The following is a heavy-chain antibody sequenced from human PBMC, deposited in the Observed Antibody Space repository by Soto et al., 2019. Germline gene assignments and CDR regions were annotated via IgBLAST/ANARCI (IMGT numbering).Heavy chain of an antibody. CDR2: MNPNSGNT. CDR3: ARAPFRSTVTPNYYYYYMDV. Sequence: ASVKVSCKASGYTFTSYDINWVRQATGQGLEWMGWMNPNSGNTGYAQKFQGRVTMTRNTSISTAYMELSSLRSEDTAVYYCARAPFRSTVTPNYYYYYMDVWGKGTTVTVSS. D-gene: IGHD4-17*01. CDR1: GYTFTSYD. V-gene: IGHV1-8*01. J-gene: IGHJ6*03.